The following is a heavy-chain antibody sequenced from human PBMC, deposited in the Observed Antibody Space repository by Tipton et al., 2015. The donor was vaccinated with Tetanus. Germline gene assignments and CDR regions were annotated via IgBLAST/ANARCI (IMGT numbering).Heavy chain of an antibody. CDR2: ISSSSNYI. Sequence: GSLRLSCAASGFDLNIYSLNWVRQAPGRGLEWVSSISSSSNYIAYAESVRGRFTVSRDNAKKSLYLEMNSLRVEDTATYYCARPLQGSYAMDVWGQGTTVAVSS. J-gene: IGHJ6*02. CDR1: GFDLNIYS. CDR3: ARPLQGSYAMDV. V-gene: IGHV3-21*01. D-gene: IGHD4-11*01.